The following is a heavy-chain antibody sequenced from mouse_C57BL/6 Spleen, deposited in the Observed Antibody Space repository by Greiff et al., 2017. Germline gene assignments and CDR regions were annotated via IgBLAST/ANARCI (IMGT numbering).Heavy chain of an antibody. CDR2: ISDGGSYT. Sequence: EVKVEESGGGLVKPGGSLKLSCAASGFTFSSYAMSWVRQTPEKRLEWVATISDGGSYTYYPDNVKGRFTISRDNAKNNLYLQMSHLKSEDTAMYYCAREDYYGSSWYAMDYWGQGTSVTVSS. CDR1: GFTFSSYA. J-gene: IGHJ4*01. CDR3: AREDYYGSSWYAMDY. V-gene: IGHV5-4*01. D-gene: IGHD1-1*01.